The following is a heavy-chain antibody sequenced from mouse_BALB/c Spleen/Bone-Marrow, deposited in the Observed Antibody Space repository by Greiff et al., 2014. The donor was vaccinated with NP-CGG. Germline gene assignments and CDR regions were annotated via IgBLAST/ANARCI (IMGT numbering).Heavy chain of an antibody. J-gene: IGHJ3*01. Sequence: QVKLEESGAELMKPGASVKISCKATGYTFSSYWIEWVKQRPGHGLEWIGEILPGSGSTNYNEKFKGKATFTADTSSNTAYMQLSSLTSEDSAVYYCARELGLRLAYWGQGTLVTVSA. CDR1: GYTFSSYW. CDR2: ILPGSGST. CDR3: ARELGLRLAY. V-gene: IGHV1-9*01. D-gene: IGHD3-1*01.